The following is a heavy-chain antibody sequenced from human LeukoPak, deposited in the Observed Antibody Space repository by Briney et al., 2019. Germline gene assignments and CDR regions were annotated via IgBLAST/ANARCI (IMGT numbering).Heavy chain of an antibody. J-gene: IGHJ4*02. CDR1: GATFSNYP. Sequence: GASVKFSCKASGATFSNYPISWVRQAPGQGLEWMGGITPTSGAPNYAQTFQGRVSMTADESTRTVYLELSSLTSENTAMYYCARGPRSSGYYSWGQGTLVTVSS. CDR2: ITPTSGAP. V-gene: IGHV1-69*01. CDR3: ARGPRSSGYYS. D-gene: IGHD3-22*01.